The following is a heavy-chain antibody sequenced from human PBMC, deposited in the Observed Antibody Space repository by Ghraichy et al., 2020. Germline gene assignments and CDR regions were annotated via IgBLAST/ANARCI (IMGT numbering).Heavy chain of an antibody. J-gene: IGHJ4*02. D-gene: IGHD5-18*01. CDR2: INHSGST. CDR1: GGSFSGYY. CDR3: ARVPRGYSYGYSFDY. V-gene: IGHV4-34*01. Sequence: SETLSLTCAVYGGSFSGYYWSWIRQPPGKGLEWIGEINHSGSTNYNPSLKSRVTISVDTSKNQFSLKLSSVTAADTAVYYCARVPRGYSYGYSFDYWGQGTLVTVYS.